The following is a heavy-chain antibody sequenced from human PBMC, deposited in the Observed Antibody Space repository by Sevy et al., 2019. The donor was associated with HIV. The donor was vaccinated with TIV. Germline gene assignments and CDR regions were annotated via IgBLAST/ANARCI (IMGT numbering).Heavy chain of an antibody. J-gene: IGHJ3*02. CDR3: ARDLGPAAILDAFDI. CDR1: GGTFSSYG. V-gene: IGHV1-69*13. Sequence: ASVKVSCKAYGGTFSSYGINWVRQAPGQGLEWMGRSIPIFVTPNYAQKFQGRVTITADESTSTAYMELSSLRSEDTAVYYCARDLGPAAILDAFDIWGQGTMVTVSS. D-gene: IGHD2-2*02. CDR2: SIPIFVTP.